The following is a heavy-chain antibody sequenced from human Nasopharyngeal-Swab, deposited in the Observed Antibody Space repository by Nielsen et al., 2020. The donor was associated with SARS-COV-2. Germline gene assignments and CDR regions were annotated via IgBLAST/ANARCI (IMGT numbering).Heavy chain of an antibody. V-gene: IGHV1-69*13. CDR2: IIPIFGTA. D-gene: IGHD7-27*01. J-gene: IGHJ6*02. CDR3: ARDVGQLGMEENYYYYGMDV. Sequence: SVKVSCKASGCTFSSYAISWVRQAPGQGLEWMGGIIPIFGTANYAQKFQGRVTITADESTSTAYMELSSLRSEDTAVYYCARDVGQLGMEENYYYYGMDVWGQGTTVTVSS. CDR1: GCTFSSYA.